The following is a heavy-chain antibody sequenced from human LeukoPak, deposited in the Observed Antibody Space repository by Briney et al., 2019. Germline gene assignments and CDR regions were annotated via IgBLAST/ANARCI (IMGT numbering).Heavy chain of an antibody. Sequence: SQTLSLTCVISGDSVSSNSAAWNWIRQSPSRGLEWLGRTYYRSTWYNDYAVSVRGRITVNPDTSKNQFSLHLNSVTPEDAAVYYCARRLTQYDCFDPWGQGILVTVSS. J-gene: IGHJ5*02. D-gene: IGHD2-2*01. CDR1: GDSVSSNSAA. CDR2: TYYRSTWYN. CDR3: ARRLTQYDCFDP. V-gene: IGHV6-1*01.